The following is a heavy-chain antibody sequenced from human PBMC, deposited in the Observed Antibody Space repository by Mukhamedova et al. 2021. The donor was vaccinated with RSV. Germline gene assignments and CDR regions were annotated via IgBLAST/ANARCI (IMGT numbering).Heavy chain of an antibody. J-gene: IGHJ4*02. CDR2: INPNSGGT. CDR3: ARGDYGDCFDY. V-gene: IGHV1-2*06. Sequence: MGRINPNSGGTNYAQKFQGRVTTTRDTSISTAYMELSRLRSDDTAVYYCARGDYGDCFDYWGQGTLVTVSS. D-gene: IGHD4-17*01.